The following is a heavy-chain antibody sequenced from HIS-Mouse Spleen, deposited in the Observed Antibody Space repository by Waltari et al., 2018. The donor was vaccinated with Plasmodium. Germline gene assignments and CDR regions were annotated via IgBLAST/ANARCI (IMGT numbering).Heavy chain of an antibody. Sequence: QLQLQESGPGLVKPSETLSPTCTVPGGSIRSSSYYWGWIRQPPGKGLEWIGSIYYSGSTYYNPSLKSRVTISVDTSKNQFSLKLSSVTAADTAVYYCARVSYCSSTSCYDAFDIWGQGTMVTVSS. J-gene: IGHJ3*02. CDR2: IYYSGST. CDR3: ARVSYCSSTSCYDAFDI. D-gene: IGHD2-2*01. V-gene: IGHV4-39*07. CDR1: GGSIRSSSYY.